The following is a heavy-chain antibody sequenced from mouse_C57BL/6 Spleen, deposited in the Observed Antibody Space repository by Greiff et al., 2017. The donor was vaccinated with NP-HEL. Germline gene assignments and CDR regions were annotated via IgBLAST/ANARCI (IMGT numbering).Heavy chain of an antibody. D-gene: IGHD2-4*01. CDR2: IDPSDSYT. CDR1: GYTFTSYW. J-gene: IGHJ2*01. Sequence: VQLQQPGAELVMPGASVKLSCKASGYTFTSYWMHWVKQRPGQGLEWIGEIDPSDSYTNYNQKFKGKSTLTVDKSSSTAYMQLSSLTSEDSAVYYCARRGGLRGGYYFDYWGQGTTLTVSS. V-gene: IGHV1-69*01. CDR3: ARRGGLRGGYYFDY.